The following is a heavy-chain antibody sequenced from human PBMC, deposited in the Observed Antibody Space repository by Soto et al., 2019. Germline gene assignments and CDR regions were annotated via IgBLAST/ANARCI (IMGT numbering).Heavy chain of an antibody. V-gene: IGHV3-49*03. Sequence: GGSLRLSCTASGFTFGDYAMSWFRQAPGEGLEWVGFIRSKAYGGTTEYAASVKGRFTISRDDSKSIAYLQMNSLKTEDTAVYYCTREFPSLDAFDIWGQGTMVTVSS. J-gene: IGHJ3*02. CDR3: TREFPSLDAFDI. CDR2: IRSKAYGGTT. CDR1: GFTFGDYA.